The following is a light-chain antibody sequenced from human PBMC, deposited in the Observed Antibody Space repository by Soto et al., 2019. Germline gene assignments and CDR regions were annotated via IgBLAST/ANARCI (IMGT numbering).Light chain of an antibody. J-gene: IGKJ4*01. CDR3: QQRSNWPPLLT. CDR1: QSVSSY. Sequence: EIVLTQSPATLSLSPGERATLSCRASQSVSSYLAWYQQKPGQAPRLLIYDASNRATGIPARFSGSGSGTDFTLTISSLEPEDCAVYYCQQRSNWPPLLTFGGGTKVESK. V-gene: IGKV3-11*01. CDR2: DAS.